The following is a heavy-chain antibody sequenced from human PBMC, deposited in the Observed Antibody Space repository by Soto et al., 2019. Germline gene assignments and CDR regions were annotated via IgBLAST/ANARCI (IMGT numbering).Heavy chain of an antibody. V-gene: IGHV4-4*02. D-gene: IGHD3-10*02. CDR1: GGSISSSNW. Sequence: QVQLQESGPGLVKPSGTLSLTCAVSGGSISSSNWWSWVRQPPGKGLEWIGEIYHSGSTNYNPSPTSRVTKSVDKSKNQFSLKLSSVTAADTAVYYCASVRGGYYYAMDVWGQGTTVTVSS. CDR2: IYHSGST. CDR3: ASVRGGYYYAMDV. J-gene: IGHJ6*02.